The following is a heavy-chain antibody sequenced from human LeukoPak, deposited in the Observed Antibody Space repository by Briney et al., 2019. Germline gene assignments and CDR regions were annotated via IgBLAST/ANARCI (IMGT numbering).Heavy chain of an antibody. CDR1: GYTFTSYD. V-gene: IGHV1-2*02. CDR3: ARGPGEMATMDFDY. D-gene: IGHD5-24*01. Sequence: ASVKVSCKASGYTFTSYDINWVRQAPGQGLEWMGWINPNSGGTNYAQKFQGRVTMTRDTSISTAYMELSRLRSDDTAVYYCARGPGEMATMDFDYWGQGTLVTVSS. J-gene: IGHJ4*02. CDR2: INPNSGGT.